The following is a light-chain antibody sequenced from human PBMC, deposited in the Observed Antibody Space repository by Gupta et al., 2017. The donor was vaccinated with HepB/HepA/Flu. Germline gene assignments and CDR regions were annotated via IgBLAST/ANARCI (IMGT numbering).Light chain of an antibody. V-gene: IGLV2-14*03. Sequence: QSALTHPASVSGSPGQSITISCTGTSSDAGGYNYVSWYQQPPGKAPKLMIYDVSNRPSGVSNRFSGSKSGNTASLTISGLQAEDEAYYYCSSYTSSHTGIFGGGTKLTVL. CDR1: SSDAGGYNY. J-gene: IGLJ2*01. CDR2: DVS. CDR3: SSYTSSHTGI.